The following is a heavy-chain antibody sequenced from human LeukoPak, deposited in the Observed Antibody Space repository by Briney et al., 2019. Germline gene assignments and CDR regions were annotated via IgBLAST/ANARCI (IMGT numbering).Heavy chain of an antibody. CDR2: ISSSSSYI. CDR1: GFTSSSYS. J-gene: IGHJ6*02. V-gene: IGHV3-21*01. CDR3: APFRGVSGLDV. Sequence: GGSLRLSCAASGFTSSSYSMNWVRQAPGKGLEWVSSISSSSSYIYYADSVKGRFTISRDNAKNSLYLQMNSLRAEDTAVYYCAPFRGVSGLDVWGQGTTVTVSS. D-gene: IGHD3-10*01.